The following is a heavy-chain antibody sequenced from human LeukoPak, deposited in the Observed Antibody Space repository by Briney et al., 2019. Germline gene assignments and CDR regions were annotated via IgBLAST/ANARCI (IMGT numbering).Heavy chain of an antibody. J-gene: IGHJ3*02. D-gene: IGHD3-10*01. CDR3: AKEDGFGPRVAAFDI. CDR1: GFTFSNYA. V-gene: IGHV3-23*01. Sequence: GGSLTLSCAASGFTFSNYAMGWVRQAPGKGLKWVSAISGSGGSTYYADSVKGRFTISRDNSKNTLYLQMNSLRAEDTAVYYCAKEDGFGPRVAAFDIWGQGTMVTVSS. CDR2: ISGSGGST.